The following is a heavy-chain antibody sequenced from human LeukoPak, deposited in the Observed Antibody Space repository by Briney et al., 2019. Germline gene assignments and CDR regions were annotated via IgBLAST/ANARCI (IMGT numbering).Heavy chain of an antibody. CDR2: IRASGDTT. V-gene: IGHV3-23*01. CDR1: GFTFSGYA. D-gene: IGHD1-20*01. Sequence: GGSLRLSCSASGFTFSGYAMSWVRQAPGKGLEWVSGIRASGDTTYYADSVKGRFTISRDNSKNTLYLLMSSLRAGDTAVYYCAKWRQVTGIPEDFDYWGRGTLVTVSS. CDR3: AKWRQVTGIPEDFDY. J-gene: IGHJ4*02.